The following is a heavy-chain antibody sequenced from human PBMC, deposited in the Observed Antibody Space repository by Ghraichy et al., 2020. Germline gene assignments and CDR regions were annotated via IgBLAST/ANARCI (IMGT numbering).Heavy chain of an antibody. J-gene: IGHJ5*02. CDR1: TFTFSSYT. CDR3: ARERTYCSDTSCSYWLDP. Sequence: GGSLRLSCSASTFTFSSYTMNWVRQAPGKGLEWVSYISSSSSTIYYADSVKGRFTISRDNAKNSLYLQMNSLRDEDTAVYYCARERTYCSDTSCSYWLDPWGQGTLVTVSS. V-gene: IGHV3-48*02. D-gene: IGHD2-2*01. CDR2: ISSSSSTI.